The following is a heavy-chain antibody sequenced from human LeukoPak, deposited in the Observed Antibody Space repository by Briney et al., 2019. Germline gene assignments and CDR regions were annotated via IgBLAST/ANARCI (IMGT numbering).Heavy chain of an antibody. V-gene: IGHV3-11*01. J-gene: IGHJ4*02. D-gene: IGHD1-20*01. CDR1: GFTFSDFY. CDR2: ISSSGSTI. Sequence: GGSLRLSRAASGFTFSDFYMSWIRQAPGKGLEWVSYISSSGSTIYYADSVKGRFTISRDNAKNSLYLQMNSLRAEDTAVYYCAGRRYNWNAIDYWGQGTLVTVSS. CDR3: AGRRYNWNAIDY.